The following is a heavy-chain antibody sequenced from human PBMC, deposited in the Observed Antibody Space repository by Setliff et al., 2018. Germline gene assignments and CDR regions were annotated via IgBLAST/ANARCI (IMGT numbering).Heavy chain of an antibody. Sequence: TLSLTCAVYGGSFSGYYWTWIRQPPGKGLEWIGEINHSGSTNYNPSLKSRVTISVDTSKNQFSLKLGSVTAADTAVYYCARGKGSWVLLRWFDPWGQGTLVTVSS. CDR2: INHSGST. CDR3: ARGKGSWVLLRWFDP. V-gene: IGHV4-34*01. D-gene: IGHD3-10*01. CDR1: GGSFSGYY. J-gene: IGHJ5*02.